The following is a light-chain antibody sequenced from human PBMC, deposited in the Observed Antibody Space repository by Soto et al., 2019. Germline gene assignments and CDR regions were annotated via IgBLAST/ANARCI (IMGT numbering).Light chain of an antibody. CDR1: SSNIGAGFD. CDR2: YNT. J-gene: IGLJ1*01. V-gene: IGLV1-40*01. CDR3: QSYDNSLSYV. Sequence: QSVLTQPPSVSGAPGQRVTISCTGRSSNIGAGFDVHWYQQLPGIAPKLLIYYNTNRPSGVPDRFSGSKSGTSASLAITGLQAEDEADYYCQSYDNSLSYVFGTGTKVT.